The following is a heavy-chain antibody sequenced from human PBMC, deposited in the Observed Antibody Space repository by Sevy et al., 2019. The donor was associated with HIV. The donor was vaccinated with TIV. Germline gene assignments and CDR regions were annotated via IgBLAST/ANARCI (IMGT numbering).Heavy chain of an antibody. CDR2: IIPIPGIP. CDR1: GGTFSSYA. J-gene: IGHJ5*02. CDR3: ARDASSYCTSYSCYGGWFDP. D-gene: IGHD2-2*01. Sequence: SVNVSCKASGGTFSSYAINWVRQAPGQGLEWMGRIIPIPGIPNYAQKFQGRVTITADKSTSTAYMELSSLRSEDTAVYYCARDASSYCTSYSCYGGWFDPWGQGTLVTVSS. V-gene: IGHV1-69*04.